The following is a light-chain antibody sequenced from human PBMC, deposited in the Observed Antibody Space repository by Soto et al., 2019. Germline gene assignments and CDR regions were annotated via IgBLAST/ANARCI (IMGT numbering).Light chain of an antibody. CDR1: QSISSY. CDR2: AAS. Sequence: DIQMTQSPSSLSASVGDRVTITCRASQSISSYLNWYQQKPGKAPKLLIYAASSLQSGVASRFSGSGSGTEFTLTSSSLPPADFATYYCQQRYRLWTFGQGTKVEIK. V-gene: IGKV1-39*01. J-gene: IGKJ1*01. CDR3: QQRYRLWT.